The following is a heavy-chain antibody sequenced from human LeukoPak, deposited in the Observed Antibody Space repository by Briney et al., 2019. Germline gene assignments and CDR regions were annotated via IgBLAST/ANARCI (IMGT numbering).Heavy chain of an antibody. CDR1: GGSFSGYY. CDR3: ARVGDDWFDP. CDR2: IYVSGST. D-gene: IGHD3-10*01. Sequence: SETLSLTCAVYGGSFSGYYWSWIRQSAGKGLEWIGRIYVSGSTTYNPSLNSRVTMSLDTSKNQFSLKLSSVTAADTAVYYCARVGDDWFDPWGQGTLVTVSS. J-gene: IGHJ5*02. V-gene: IGHV4-59*10.